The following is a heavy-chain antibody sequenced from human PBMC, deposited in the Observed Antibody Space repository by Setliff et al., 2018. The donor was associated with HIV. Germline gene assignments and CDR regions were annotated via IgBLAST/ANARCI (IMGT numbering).Heavy chain of an antibody. CDR3: ARDRVEAERGAFDI. V-gene: IGHV3-30*01. D-gene: IGHD1-26*01. J-gene: IGHJ3*02. CDR1: GFTFSSYS. CDR2: ISHDGNNK. Sequence: SLRLSCEASGFTFSSYSFHWVRQAPGKGLEWVTLISHDGNNKFYAPSVKGRFTISRDNSKDTVSLQMTSLTSEDTAMYYCARDRVEAERGAFDIWGQGTMVTVSS.